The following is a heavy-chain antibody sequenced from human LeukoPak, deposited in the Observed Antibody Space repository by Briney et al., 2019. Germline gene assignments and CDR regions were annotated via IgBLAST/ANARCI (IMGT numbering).Heavy chain of an antibody. V-gene: IGHV3-30*18. Sequence: GGSLRLSCGAPGLNLSYYGLHWVRQAPGKGLEWVAVMSYDGNHKYYADSVQGRFAISRDNSKNTLYLQMNSLRAEDTAVYYCAKRDRPCSGDCSAPYYFDYWGQGTLVTVSS. J-gene: IGHJ4*02. CDR2: MSYDGNHK. CDR1: GLNLSYYG. CDR3: AKRDRPCSGDCSAPYYFDY. D-gene: IGHD2-21*02.